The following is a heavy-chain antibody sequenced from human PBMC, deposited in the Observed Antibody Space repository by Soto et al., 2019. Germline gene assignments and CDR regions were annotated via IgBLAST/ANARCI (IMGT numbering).Heavy chain of an antibody. CDR3: ATENGGNPGGHAFEI. Sequence: QVQLVQSGAEVKKPGSSVRVSCQSSGGTFSTYAISWVRQAPGQGLEWMGGIVPMFGTTTYAQNFQGRDTITAAISTTTAYMEMSGLRSEDTAVYYCATENGGNPGGHAFEIWGQGTMVTVSS. V-gene: IGHV1-69*06. CDR1: GGTFSTYA. D-gene: IGHD2-15*01. J-gene: IGHJ3*02. CDR2: IVPMFGTT.